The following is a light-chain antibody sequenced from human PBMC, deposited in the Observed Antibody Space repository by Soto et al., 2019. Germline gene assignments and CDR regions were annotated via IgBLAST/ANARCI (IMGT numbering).Light chain of an antibody. J-gene: IGKJ1*01. Sequence: DIQMTRSPSTRPAAVGDGCASTCLASQSITNWLAWYQQKAGTAPKVLVYHASNLQSAVPSRFRRSRSATESTLPISSLQPDDFPTYYSQQYNSYSFGQGTKLDIK. V-gene: IGKV1-5*01. CDR2: HAS. CDR3: QQYNSYS. CDR1: QSITNW.